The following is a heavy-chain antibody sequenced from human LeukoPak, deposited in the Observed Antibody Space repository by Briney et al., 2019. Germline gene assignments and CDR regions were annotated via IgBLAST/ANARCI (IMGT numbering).Heavy chain of an antibody. V-gene: IGHV4-34*12. Sequence: PPQTLSLSCAVYGGSFSGYYWSWIRQPPGKGLEWIGEVFHSGSTNYIPSLKGRVTISVDTSKSQFSLKLSSVTDADTAVYYCARAVSPYYYYYMDVWARETADSVSS. CDR3: ARAVSPYYYYYMDV. CDR1: GGSFSGYY. CDR2: VFHSGST. J-gene: IGHJ6*03. D-gene: IGHD3-22*01.